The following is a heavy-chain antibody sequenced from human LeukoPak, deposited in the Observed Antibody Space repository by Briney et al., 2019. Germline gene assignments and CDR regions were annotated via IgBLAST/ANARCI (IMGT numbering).Heavy chain of an antibody. J-gene: IGHJ4*02. D-gene: IGHD4-23*01. CDR3: AREDYGGNSGI. Sequence: VKPSETLSLTCTVSGGSISSYYWSWIRQPPGKGLEWIGYIYYSGSTNYNPSLKSRVTISVGTSKNQFSLKLSSVTAADTAVYYCAREDYGGNSGIWGQGTLVTVSS. V-gene: IGHV4-59*01. CDR2: IYYSGST. CDR1: GGSISSYY.